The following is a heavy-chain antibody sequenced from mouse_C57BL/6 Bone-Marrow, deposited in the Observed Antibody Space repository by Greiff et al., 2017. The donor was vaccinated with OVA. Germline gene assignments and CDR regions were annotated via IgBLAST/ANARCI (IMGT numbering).Heavy chain of an antibody. CDR1: GYAFSSYW. J-gene: IGHJ1*03. Sequence: QVQLQQSGPELVKPGASVKISCKASGYAFSSYWMNWVKQRPGKGLEWIGRLYTGDGDTNYNGKFKGKATLTADKSSSTAYMQLSSLTSEDSAVYFCARVYYDYDVNWYFDVWGTGTTVTVSS. D-gene: IGHD2-4*01. V-gene: IGHV1-82*01. CDR3: ARVYYDYDVNWYFDV. CDR2: LYTGDGDT.